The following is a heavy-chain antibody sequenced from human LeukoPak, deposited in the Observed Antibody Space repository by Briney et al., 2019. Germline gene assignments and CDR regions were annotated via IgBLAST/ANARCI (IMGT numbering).Heavy chain of an antibody. CDR3: ARDSSYYGSGSFSD. V-gene: IGHV3-48*03. J-gene: IGHJ4*02. Sequence: RGSLRHSSAASGFTFSTYEMNWVRQAPGKGLEWVSYISSSGSTIYYAHSVKGRFTLSRDNAKNSLYSQMNSLKAEDTAVYYCARDSSYYGSGSFSDWGQGTLVTVSS. CDR2: ISSSGSTI. D-gene: IGHD3-10*01. CDR1: GFTFSTYE.